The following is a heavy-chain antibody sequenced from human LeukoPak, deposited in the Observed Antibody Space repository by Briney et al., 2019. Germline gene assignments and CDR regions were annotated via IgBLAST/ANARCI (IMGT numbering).Heavy chain of an antibody. CDR1: GFTFSNYG. Sequence: PGGSLRLSCAASGFTFSNYGMHWVRQAPGKGLDWVAFIHYDGSNKYYADSVKGRFTISRDNAKNTLYLQMNSLRAEDTAVYYCARAYYGSGSYPTLDYWGQGTLVTVSS. D-gene: IGHD3-10*01. CDR2: IHYDGSNK. CDR3: ARAYYGSGSYPTLDY. V-gene: IGHV3-30*02. J-gene: IGHJ4*02.